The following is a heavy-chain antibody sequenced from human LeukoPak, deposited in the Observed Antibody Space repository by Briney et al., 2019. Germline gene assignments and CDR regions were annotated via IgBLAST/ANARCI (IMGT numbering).Heavy chain of an antibody. Sequence: ASVKVSCKGSGYTFTSYGISWVRQAPGQGLEWMGWISAYNGNTNYAQKLQGRVTMTTDTSTSTAYMELRSLRSDDTAVYYCARGSVGRDYYDSSGYSPMDVWGQGTTVTVSS. J-gene: IGHJ6*02. D-gene: IGHD3-22*01. CDR3: ARGSVGRDYYDSSGYSPMDV. CDR2: ISAYNGNT. CDR1: GYTFTSYG. V-gene: IGHV1-18*01.